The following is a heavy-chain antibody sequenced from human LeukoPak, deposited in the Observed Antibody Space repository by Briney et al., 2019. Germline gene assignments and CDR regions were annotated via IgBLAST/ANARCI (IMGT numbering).Heavy chain of an antibody. J-gene: IGHJ6*03. V-gene: IGHV3-23*01. D-gene: IGHD2-15*01. CDR3: AKNGDRGAYCTGGTCYPYFYYYMDV. CDR2: IGGGGTRT. Sequence: GGSLRLSCAASGFTFDDYGMSWVRQAPGKGLEWVSGIGGGGTRTYYADSVKGRFTISRDNSKNTLYLQMNSLRDEDTAVYYCAKNGDRGAYCTGGTCYPYFYYYMDVWGKGTTVTI. CDR1: GFTFDDYG.